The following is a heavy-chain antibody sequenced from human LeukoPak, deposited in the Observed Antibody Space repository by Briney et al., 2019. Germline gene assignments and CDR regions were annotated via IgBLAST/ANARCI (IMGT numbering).Heavy chain of an antibody. J-gene: IGHJ4*02. V-gene: IGHV1-69*05. D-gene: IGHD5-18*01. Sequence: ASVKVSCXASGGTFSSYAISWVRQAPGQGLEWMGRIIPTFGTANCAQKFQGRVTITTDESTSTAYMELSSLRSEDTAVYYCARDLWDRGYSYGYWYWGQGTLVTVSS. CDR1: GGTFSSYA. CDR3: ARDLWDRGYSYGYWY. CDR2: IIPTFGTA.